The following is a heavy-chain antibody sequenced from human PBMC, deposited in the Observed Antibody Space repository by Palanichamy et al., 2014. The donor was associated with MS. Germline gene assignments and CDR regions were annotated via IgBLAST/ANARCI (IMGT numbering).Heavy chain of an antibody. CDR2: ISGGGTT. Sequence: EEQLVEAGGGLIQPRGSRRLSCAASGFSVSLNSMSWVRQAPGKGLEWVARISGGGTTSYADTVKGRFTISRDNSKNTVSLQMNSLRAEDTAVYYCARAERDDDAFDVWSLGTLVTVSS. CDR3: ARAERDDDAFDV. J-gene: IGHJ3*01. CDR1: GFSVSLNS. V-gene: IGHV3-53*01.